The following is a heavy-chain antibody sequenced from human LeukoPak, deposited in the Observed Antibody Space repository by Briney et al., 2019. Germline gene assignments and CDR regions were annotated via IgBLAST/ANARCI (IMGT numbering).Heavy chain of an antibody. Sequence: GGSLRLSCAASGFTFSGYSMNWVRQAPGKGLEWVSSISSSSSYIYYADSVKGRFTISRDNAKNSLYLQMNSLRAEDTAVCYCARAVQYYYDSSGYYVDYWGQGTLVTVSS. CDR1: GFTFSGYS. CDR2: ISSSSSYI. D-gene: IGHD3-22*01. J-gene: IGHJ4*02. V-gene: IGHV3-21*01. CDR3: ARAVQYYYDSSGYYVDY.